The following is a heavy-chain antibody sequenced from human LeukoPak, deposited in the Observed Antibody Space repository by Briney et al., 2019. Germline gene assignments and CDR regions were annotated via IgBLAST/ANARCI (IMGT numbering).Heavy chain of an antibody. CDR1: GGSFSGYY. D-gene: IGHD2-2*02. V-gene: IGHV4-34*01. CDR3: ARWATIHYYFDY. Sequence: SETLSLTCAVYGGSFSGYYWSWIRQPPGKGLEWIGEIYHSGSTYYNPSLKSRVTISVDTSKNQFSLKLSSVTAADTAVYYCARWATIHYYFDYWGQGTLVTVSS. CDR2: IYHSGST. J-gene: IGHJ4*02.